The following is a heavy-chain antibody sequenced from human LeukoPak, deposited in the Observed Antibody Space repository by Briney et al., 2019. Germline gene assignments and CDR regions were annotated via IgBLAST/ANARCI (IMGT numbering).Heavy chain of an antibody. CDR1: GGSISSSSYY. V-gene: IGHV4-39*07. CDR2: IYYSGST. J-gene: IGHJ5*02. Sequence: SETLSLTCTVSGGSISSSSYYWGWIRQPPGKGLEWIGTIYYSGSTYYNPSLKSRVTISVDTSKNQFSLKLSSVTAADTAVYYCARDQTLSPRGDYGYNWFDPWGQGTLVTVSS. CDR3: ARDQTLSPRGDYGYNWFDP. D-gene: IGHD4-17*01.